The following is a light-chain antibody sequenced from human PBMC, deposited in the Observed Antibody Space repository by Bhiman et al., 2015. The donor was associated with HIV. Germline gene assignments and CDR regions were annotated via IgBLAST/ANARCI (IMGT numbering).Light chain of an antibody. CDR2: DVS. CDR3: SSYTSSSTYV. J-gene: IGLJ1*01. CDR1: SSDVGGYNH. V-gene: IGLV2-14*03. Sequence: QSALTQPRSVSGSPGQSVTISCTGTSSDVGGYNHVSWYQQHPGKAPKLMIFDVSNRPSGVSNRFSGSKSGNTASLTISGLQAEDEADYYCSSYTSSSTYVFGTGTKVSVL.